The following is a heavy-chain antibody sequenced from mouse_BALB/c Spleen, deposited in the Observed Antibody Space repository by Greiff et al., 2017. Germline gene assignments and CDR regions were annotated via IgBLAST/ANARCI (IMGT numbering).Heavy chain of an antibody. CDR1: GYTFTSYW. J-gene: IGHJ2*01. Sequence: QVQLQQSGAELAKPGASVKMSCKASGYTFTSYWMHWVKQRPGQGLEWIGYINPSTGYTEYNQKFKDKATLTADKSSSTAYMQLSSLTSEDSEVYYCARRDYGSRFDYWGQGTTLTVSS. CDR2: INPSTGYT. V-gene: IGHV1-7*01. CDR3: ARRDYGSRFDY. D-gene: IGHD1-1*01.